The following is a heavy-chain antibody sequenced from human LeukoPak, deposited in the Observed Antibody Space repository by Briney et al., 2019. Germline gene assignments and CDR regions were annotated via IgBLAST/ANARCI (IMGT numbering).Heavy chain of an antibody. CDR1: GYTFTSYH. CDR3: ASYLSGGPMKY. D-gene: IGHD3-22*01. Sequence: ASLKVSCMASGYTFTSYHMHCVRQAPSRGLAWMGIINPSGGSTSYAQKFQGRVTMTRDMSTSTVYMELSSLRSEDTAVYYCASYLSGGPMKYWGQGTLVTVSS. V-gene: IGHV1-46*01. CDR2: INPSGGST. J-gene: IGHJ4*02.